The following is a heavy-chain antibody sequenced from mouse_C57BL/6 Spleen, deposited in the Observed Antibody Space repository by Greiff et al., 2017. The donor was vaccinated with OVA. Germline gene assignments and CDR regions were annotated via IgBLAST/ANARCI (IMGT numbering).Heavy chain of an antibody. CDR2: INYDGSST. D-gene: IGHD1-1*01. Sequence: DVKLVESEGGLVQPGSSMKLSCTASGFTFSDYYMAWVRQVPEKGLEWVANINYDGSSTYYLDSLKSRFIISRDNAKNILYLQRSSLKSEDTATYYCARGGGIYYYGRDYAMDYWGQGTSGTVSS. CDR3: ARGGGIYYYGRDYAMDY. V-gene: IGHV5-16*01. CDR1: GFTFSDYY. J-gene: IGHJ4*01.